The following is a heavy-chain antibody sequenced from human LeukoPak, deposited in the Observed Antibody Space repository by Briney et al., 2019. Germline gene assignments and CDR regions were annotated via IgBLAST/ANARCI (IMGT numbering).Heavy chain of an antibody. V-gene: IGHV3-7*01. Sequence: GGSLRLSCAASGFTFSSYWMSWVRQAPGKGLEWVANIKQDGSEKYYVDSVKGRFTISRDNAKNSLYLQMNSLRAEDTAVYYCAREGPGYYWYYMDIWGKGTTVTISS. CDR3: AREGPGYYWYYMDI. CDR1: GFTFSSYW. CDR2: IKQDGSEK. J-gene: IGHJ6*03.